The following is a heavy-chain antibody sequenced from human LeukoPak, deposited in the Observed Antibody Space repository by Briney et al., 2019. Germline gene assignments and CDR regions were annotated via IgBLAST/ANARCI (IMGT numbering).Heavy chain of an antibody. Sequence: GGSLRLSCVTSGFRFSDYYMMWIRQAPGKGPEWVAHISSSAATTLYADSVKGRFTVSRDNAKNSLYLEMTSLRAEDTAVYYCARDRVGSGWPRPYYFEVWGQGTLVTVSS. CDR1: GFRFSDYY. D-gene: IGHD6-19*01. J-gene: IGHJ4*02. CDR2: ISSSAATT. CDR3: ARDRVGSGWPRPYYFEV. V-gene: IGHV3-11*04.